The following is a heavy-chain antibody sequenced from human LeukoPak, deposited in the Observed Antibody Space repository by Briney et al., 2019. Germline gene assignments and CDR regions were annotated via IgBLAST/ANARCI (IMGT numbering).Heavy chain of an antibody. V-gene: IGHV3-23*01. CDR2: FSGSSGST. Sequence: GGSLRLSCAASGFTISSYAMSWVRQAPGKGLEWVSTFSGSSGSTYYADSVKGRFTISRDNSKNTLYLQMNSLRAEDTAVYCAKDRGIAARTIFDYWGQGTLVTVSS. CDR1: GFTISSYA. CDR3: AKDRGIAARTIFDY. D-gene: IGHD6-6*01. J-gene: IGHJ4*02.